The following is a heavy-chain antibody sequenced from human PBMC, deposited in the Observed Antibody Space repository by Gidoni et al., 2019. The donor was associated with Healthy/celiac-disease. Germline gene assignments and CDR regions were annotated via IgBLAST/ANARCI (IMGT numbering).Heavy chain of an antibody. CDR3: AREGSMGSGAPRGSAFDI. CDR2: ISSSSSYI. V-gene: IGHV3-21*01. CDR1: GFTFSRYS. Sequence: EVQLVESGGGLVKPGGSVRLSCAASGFTFSRYSMNWVRQAPGKGLEWVSSISSSSSYIYYADSVKDRFTISRDNAKNSLYLQMNSLRAEDTAVYYCAREGSMGSGAPRGSAFDIWGQGTMVTVSS. J-gene: IGHJ3*02. D-gene: IGHD2-15*01.